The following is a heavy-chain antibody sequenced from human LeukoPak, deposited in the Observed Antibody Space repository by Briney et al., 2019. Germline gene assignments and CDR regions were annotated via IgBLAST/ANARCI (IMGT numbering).Heavy chain of an antibody. CDR2: KRRGHNTL. V-gene: IGHV3-48*03. CDR3: CSWLGDLLLRL. J-gene: IGHJ3*01. D-gene: IGHD6-19*01. CDR1: EFIFSNYE. Sequence: GGSVRLSCAASEFIFSNYEVNWLRQAPGKGREWISYKRRGHNTLSYSDSVKSRFADSIDPAKNSVYRQMSGLRDEDTAVNYCCSWLGDLLLRLWGQRTMVTVSS.